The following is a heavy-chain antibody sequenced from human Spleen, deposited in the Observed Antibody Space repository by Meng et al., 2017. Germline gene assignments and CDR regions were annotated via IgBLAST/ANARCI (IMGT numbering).Heavy chain of an antibody. CDR3: AKDRGSGWSLYYFDY. Sequence: SLKISCAASGFTFDDYAMHWVRQAPGKGLEWVSGISWNSGSIGYADSVKGRFTISRDNAKNSLYLQMNSLRAEDTALYYCAKDRGSGWSLYYFDYWGQGTLVTVSS. J-gene: IGHJ4*02. CDR2: ISWNSGSI. D-gene: IGHD6-19*01. V-gene: IGHV3-9*01. CDR1: GFTFDDYA.